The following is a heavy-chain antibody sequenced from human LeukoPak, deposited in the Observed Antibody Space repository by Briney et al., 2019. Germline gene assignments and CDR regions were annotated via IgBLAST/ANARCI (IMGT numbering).Heavy chain of an antibody. J-gene: IGHJ4*02. V-gene: IGHV3-11*04. Sequence: KAGGSLRLSCAASGFTFSDYYMSWIRQAPGKGLEWVSYISSSGSTIYYADSVKGRFTISRDNAKNSLYLQMNSLRAEDTAVYYCAGDPSPVYDSSGYYDYWGQGTLVTVSS. D-gene: IGHD3-22*01. CDR2: ISSSGSTI. CDR1: GFTFSDYY. CDR3: AGDPSPVYDSSGYYDY.